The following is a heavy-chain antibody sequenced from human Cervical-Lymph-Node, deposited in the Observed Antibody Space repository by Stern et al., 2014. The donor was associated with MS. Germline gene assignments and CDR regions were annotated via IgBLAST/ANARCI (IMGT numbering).Heavy chain of an antibody. Sequence: EVQLVESGGGLVQPGRSLRLSCTASGFTFGDYAMSWFRQAPGKGLEWVGFIRGKAYDGTTDYAASVRVRFTISRDDTKSIAYLQMNSLKIEDAGVYYCTRGVRGNDYYGMDVWGQGTTVTVSS. CDR3: TRGVRGNDYYGMDV. D-gene: IGHD3-10*01. J-gene: IGHJ6*02. V-gene: IGHV3-49*03. CDR2: IRGKAYDGTT. CDR1: GFTFGDYA.